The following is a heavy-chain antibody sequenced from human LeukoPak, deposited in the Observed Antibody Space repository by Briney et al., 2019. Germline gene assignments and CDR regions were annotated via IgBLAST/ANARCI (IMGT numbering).Heavy chain of an antibody. CDR1: GGSISRYY. CDR3: ARAGWFFSDVRGYWSDALDV. V-gene: IGHV4-59*01. J-gene: IGHJ3*01. Sequence: PSETLSLTCTVSGGSISRYYWNWIRQSPRKGLEWIGHLYNSGSTDYNPSLKSRVSISVDTSKNQFSLKLYSVTPADTAVYYCARAGWFFSDVRGYWSDALDVWGQGTKVAVSS. CDR2: LYNSGST. D-gene: IGHD2-21*02.